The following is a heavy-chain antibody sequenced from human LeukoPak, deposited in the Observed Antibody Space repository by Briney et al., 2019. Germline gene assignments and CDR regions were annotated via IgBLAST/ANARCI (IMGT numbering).Heavy chain of an antibody. CDR2: INPNSGGT. V-gene: IGHV1-2*02. D-gene: IGHD6-13*01. CDR3: SSASILAATGAIPSDF. CDR1: GYTFTGYY. J-gene: IGHJ4*02. Sequence: ASVKVSCKASGYTFTGYYLHWVRQAPEQGLEWMGWINPNSGGTHYAQKFQGRVSMTRDTSISTAYMELSSLRSDDSAVYFCSSASILAATGAIPSDFWGQGTLVTVSS.